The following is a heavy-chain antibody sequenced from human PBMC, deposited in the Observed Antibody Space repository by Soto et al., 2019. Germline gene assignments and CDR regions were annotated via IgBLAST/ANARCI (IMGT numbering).Heavy chain of an antibody. Sequence: SETLSLTCTVSGGSISSSSYYWGWIRQPPGKGLEWIGSIYYSGSTYYNPSLKSRVTISVDTSKNQFSLKLSSVTAADTAVYYCARLLGVDGLIRLDPWGQGTLVTVSS. CDR3: ARLLGVDGLIRLDP. V-gene: IGHV4-39*01. J-gene: IGHJ5*02. CDR2: IYYSGST. D-gene: IGHD4-17*01. CDR1: GGSISSSSYY.